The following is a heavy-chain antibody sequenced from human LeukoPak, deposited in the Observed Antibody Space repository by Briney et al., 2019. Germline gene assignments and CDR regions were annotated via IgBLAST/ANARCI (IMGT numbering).Heavy chain of an antibody. D-gene: IGHD4-17*01. J-gene: IGHJ4*02. CDR2: VSSSGSTI. CDR3: ARDVDDYGDYVGVDY. V-gene: IGHV3-11*04. Sequence: GGSLRLSCAASGFTFSDYYMSWIRQAPGKGLEWVSYVSSSGSTIYYADSVKGRFTISRDNAKNSLYLQMNSLRAEDTAVYYCARDVDDYGDYVGVDYWGQGTLVTVSS. CDR1: GFTFSDYY.